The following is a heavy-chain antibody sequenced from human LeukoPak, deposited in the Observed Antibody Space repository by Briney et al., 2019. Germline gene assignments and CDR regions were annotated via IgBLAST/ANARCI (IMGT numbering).Heavy chain of an antibody. CDR2: INHSGST. D-gene: IGHD3-9*01. V-gene: IGHV4-34*01. J-gene: IGHJ4*02. CDR1: GGSFSGYY. CDR3: ARGQRSYDILTGYYMYYFDY. Sequence: NPSETLSLTCAVYGGSFSGYYWSWIRQPPGKGLEWIGEINHSGSTNYNPSLKSRVTISVDTSKNQFSLKLSSVTAADTAAYYCARGQRSYDILTGYYMYYFDYWGQGTLVTVSS.